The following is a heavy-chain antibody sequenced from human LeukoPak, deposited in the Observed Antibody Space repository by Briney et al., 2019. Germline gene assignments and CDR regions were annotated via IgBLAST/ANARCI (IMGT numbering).Heavy chain of an antibody. CDR2: INHSGST. CDR3: ARHPRGLAVAGYYFAY. D-gene: IGHD6-19*01. V-gene: IGHV4-34*01. CDR1: GGSFSGYY. J-gene: IGHJ4*02. Sequence: PSETLSLTCAVYGGSFSGYYWSWIRQPPGKGLEWVGEINHSGSTNYNPSLKSRVTISVDTSKNQFSLKLSSVTAADTAVYYCARHPRGLAVAGYYFAYWGQGTLVTVSS.